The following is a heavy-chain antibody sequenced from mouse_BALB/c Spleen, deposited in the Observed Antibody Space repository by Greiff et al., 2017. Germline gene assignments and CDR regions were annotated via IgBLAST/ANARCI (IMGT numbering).Heavy chain of an antibody. Sequence: EVQRVESGGGLVKPGGSLKLSCAASGFTFSSYAMSWVRQTPEKRLEWVASISSGGSTYYPDSVKGRFTISRDNARNILYLQMSSLRSEDTAMYYCARAENGYGWFAYWGQGTLVTVSA. CDR2: ISSGGST. V-gene: IGHV5-6-5*01. CDR3: ARAENGYGWFAY. J-gene: IGHJ3*01. CDR1: GFTFSSYA. D-gene: IGHD1-2*01.